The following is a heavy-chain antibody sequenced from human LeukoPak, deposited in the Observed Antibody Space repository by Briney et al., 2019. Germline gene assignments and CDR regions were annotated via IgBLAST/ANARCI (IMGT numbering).Heavy chain of an antibody. V-gene: IGHV3-9*01. D-gene: IGHD1-26*01. J-gene: IGHJ4*02. CDR1: GFTFSSYA. CDR2: ISWNSGSI. CDR3: AKDLHLGATAPFDY. Sequence: GGSLRLSCAASGFTFSSYAMSWVRQAPGKGLEWVSGISWNSGSIGYADSVKGRFTISRDNAKNSLYLQMNSLRAEDTALYYCAKDLHLGATAPFDYWGQGTLVTVSS.